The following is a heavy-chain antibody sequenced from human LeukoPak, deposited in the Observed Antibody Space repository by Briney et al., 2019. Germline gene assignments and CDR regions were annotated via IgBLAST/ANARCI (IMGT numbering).Heavy chain of an antibody. CDR3: ANSHSSGWHR. J-gene: IGHJ4*02. CDR2: ISYDGSNK. V-gene: IGHV3-30*18. CDR1: GFTFSSYG. Sequence: PGGSLSLSCAASGFTFSSYGMHWVRQAPGKGLEWVAVISYDGSNKYYADSVKGRFTISRDNSKNTLYLQMNSLRAEDTAVYYCANSHSSGWHRWGQGTLVTVSS. D-gene: IGHD6-19*01.